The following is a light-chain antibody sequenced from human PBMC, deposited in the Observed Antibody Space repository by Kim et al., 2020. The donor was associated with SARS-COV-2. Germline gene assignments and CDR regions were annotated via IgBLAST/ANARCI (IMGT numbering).Light chain of an antibody. V-gene: IGKV1-33*01. CDR1: QDVSNY. CDR3: QQYDNPTFT. Sequence: DIQLTQSPSSLSASLGDRVTITCQASQDVSNYFNWYHQKPGEAPKVLITDAANLESGVPSRFRRGGYGTEFTLTITSLQPEDIGTYYCQQYDNPTFTFGQGTRLEIK. CDR2: DAA. J-gene: IGKJ5*01.